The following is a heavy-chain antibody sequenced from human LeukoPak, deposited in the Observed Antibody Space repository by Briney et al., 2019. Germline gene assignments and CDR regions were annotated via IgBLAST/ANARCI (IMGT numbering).Heavy chain of an antibody. CDR1: GYTFPTYT. J-gene: IGHJ4*02. V-gene: IGHV1-18*01. CDR3: ARDKSGIVARPQNFDY. CDR2: ISPYNGNT. Sequence: ASVKVSCKASGYTFPTYTINWVRQAPGQGLEWMSWISPYNGNTYYAQKFQGRVTMTADTSTTTAYMELRSLRSDDTAVYYCARDKSGIVARPQNFDYWGQGTLVTVSS. D-gene: IGHD6-6*01.